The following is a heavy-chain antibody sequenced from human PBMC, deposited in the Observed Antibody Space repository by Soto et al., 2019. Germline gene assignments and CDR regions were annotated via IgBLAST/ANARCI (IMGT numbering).Heavy chain of an antibody. V-gene: IGHV1-46*01. CDR3: ARGGYCSSTSFYVANPFDY. D-gene: IGHD2-2*01. CDR1: GYTFTSYY. CDR2: INPSGGST. J-gene: IGHJ4*02. Sequence: QVQLVQSGAEVKKPGASVKVSCKASGYTFTSYYMHWVRQAPGQGLEWMGIINPSGGSTSYAQKFQGRVTMTRDTSTSTVYMELSSLSSEDTAVYYCARGGYCSSTSFYVANPFDYWGQGTLVAVSS.